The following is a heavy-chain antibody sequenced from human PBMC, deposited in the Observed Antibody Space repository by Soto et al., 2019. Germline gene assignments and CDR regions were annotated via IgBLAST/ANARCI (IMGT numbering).Heavy chain of an antibody. CDR2: IYYSGST. Sequence: QLQLQESGPGLVKPSETLSLTCTVSGGSISSSSYYWGWIRQPPGKGLEWIGSIYYSGSTYYNPSLKSRVTISVDTSKHQFSLKLSSVTAADTAVYYCATPSPYCGGDCQDAFDIWGQGTMVTVSS. J-gene: IGHJ3*02. CDR3: ATPSPYCGGDCQDAFDI. V-gene: IGHV4-39*01. D-gene: IGHD2-21*02. CDR1: GGSISSSSYY.